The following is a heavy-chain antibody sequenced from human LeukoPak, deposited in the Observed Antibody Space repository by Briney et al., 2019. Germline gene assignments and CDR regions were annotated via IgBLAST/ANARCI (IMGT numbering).Heavy chain of an antibody. CDR1: GFTFSSYG. Sequence: PGGCLRLSCAASGFTFSSYGMHWVRRPQGKGLEWVAVISYDGINKYHADSVKGRFTISRDNSKNTLYLQMNSLRAEDTALYYCANLYGDSGLDYWGQGTLVTVSS. J-gene: IGHJ4*02. CDR2: ISYDGINK. CDR3: ANLYGDSGLDY. D-gene: IGHD4-17*01. V-gene: IGHV3-30*18.